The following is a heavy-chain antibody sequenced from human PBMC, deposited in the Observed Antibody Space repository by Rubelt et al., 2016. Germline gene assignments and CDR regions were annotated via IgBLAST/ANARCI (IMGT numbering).Heavy chain of an antibody. D-gene: IGHD5-18*01. CDR3: ARDGTAMGLHYSDY. CDR2: IHPSGST. CDR1: GESFSGNY. J-gene: IGHJ4*02. Sequence: QVQLQQWGAGLLKPSETLSLTCAVYGESFSGNYWTWIRQPPGKGLEWIGGIHPSGSTNFNPSFKSRLTMSVDTSRNQFSLRLSSVTAADTAFYYCARDGTAMGLHYSDYWGQGTLVTVSS. V-gene: IGHV4-34*01.